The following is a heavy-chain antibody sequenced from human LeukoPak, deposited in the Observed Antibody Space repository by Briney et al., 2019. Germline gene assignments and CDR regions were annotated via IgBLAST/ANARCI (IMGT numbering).Heavy chain of an antibody. J-gene: IGHJ4*02. D-gene: IGHD1-26*01. CDR3: AKASGSYRDTPFDY. V-gene: IGHV3-9*01. CDR2: ISWNSDSI. Sequence: GGSLRLSCAASGFTFDDYAMHWVRQAPGKGLEWVSGISWNSDSIGYADSVKGRFTISRDNAKNSLYLQMNSLRAEDTALYYCAKASGSYRDTPFDYWGQGTLVTVSS. CDR1: GFTFDDYA.